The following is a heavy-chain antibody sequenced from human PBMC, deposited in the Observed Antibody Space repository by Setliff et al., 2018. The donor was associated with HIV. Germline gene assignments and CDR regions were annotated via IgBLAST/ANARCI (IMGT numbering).Heavy chain of an antibody. J-gene: IGHJ3*02. Sequence: SETLSLTCAVDGGSLRGYYWSWIRQSPGKGLEWIGEINQSGSTEYNPSLRTRVTISEDAPRKQVSLKLSSVTAADTAVYYCARHEPVPTDAFDIWGQGTMVTVSS. CDR1: GGSLRGYY. V-gene: IGHV4-34*01. CDR2: INQSGST. CDR3: ARHEPVPTDAFDI.